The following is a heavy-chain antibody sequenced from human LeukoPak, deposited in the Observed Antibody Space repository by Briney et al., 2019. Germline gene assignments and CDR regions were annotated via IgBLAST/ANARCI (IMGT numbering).Heavy chain of an antibody. J-gene: IGHJ4*02. CDR1: GGSIGNYY. D-gene: IGHD3-10*01. CDR2: IYYSGST. V-gene: IGHV4-59*08. CDR3: ARRAYGSGSFNRYYFDY. Sequence: SETLSLTCTVSGGSIGNYYWSWIRQPPGKGLEWIGYIYYSGSTNYNPSLKSRVTISVDTSKNQFSLKLNSVTAADTAVYYCARRAYGSGSFNRYYFDYWGQGTLVAVSS.